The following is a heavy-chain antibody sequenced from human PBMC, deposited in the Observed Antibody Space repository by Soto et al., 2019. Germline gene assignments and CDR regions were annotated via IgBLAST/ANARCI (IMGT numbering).Heavy chain of an antibody. CDR2: ISYSGHDI. V-gene: IGHV3-11*05. Sequence: QVQLVESGGGLVKPGGSLRLSCAASGFIFSDSYMTWIRQAPGKVVEWISYISYSGHDIKYADSVKGRFTISRDNAKNSLYLQMNSLRAEDTAVYYCARDPRLTEFRGQGTLVTVSS. CDR3: ARDPRLTEF. D-gene: IGHD3-10*01. J-gene: IGHJ4*02. CDR1: GFIFSDSY.